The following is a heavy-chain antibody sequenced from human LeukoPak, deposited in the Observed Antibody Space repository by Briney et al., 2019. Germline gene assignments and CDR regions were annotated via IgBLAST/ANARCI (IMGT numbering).Heavy chain of an antibody. V-gene: IGHV3-74*03. J-gene: IGHJ4*02. D-gene: IGHD5-12*01. Sequence: PGGSLRLSCAASGFTISGYWMHWVRQAPGKGPVWVSRIKSDGTDIMYADSVTGRFTISRDNAKNTLYLHANSLRAEDTAVYYCVRAKSSVPTILLFDYWGQGTVVTVSS. CDR3: VRAKSSVPTILLFDY. CDR2: IKSDGTDI. CDR1: GFTISGYW.